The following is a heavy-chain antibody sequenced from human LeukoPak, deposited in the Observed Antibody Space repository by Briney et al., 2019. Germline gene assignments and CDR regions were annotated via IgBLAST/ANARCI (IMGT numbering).Heavy chain of an antibody. D-gene: IGHD2-2*02. V-gene: IGHV4-39*01. J-gene: IGHJ6*03. CDR1: GGSISSSSYY. CDR3: ARGPIVVVPAAISYYYYYYMDV. CDR2: IYYSGST. Sequence: SETLSLTCTVSGGSISSSSYYWGWIRQPPGKGLEWIGSIYYSGSTYYNPSLKSRVTISVDTSKNQFSLKLSSVTAADTAVYYCARGPIVVVPAAISYYYYYYMDVWGKGTTVTVSS.